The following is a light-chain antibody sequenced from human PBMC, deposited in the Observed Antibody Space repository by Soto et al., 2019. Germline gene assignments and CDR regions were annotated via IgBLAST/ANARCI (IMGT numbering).Light chain of an antibody. V-gene: IGLV1-40*01. CDR3: QAYDYSLTASV. CDR1: SSNLGAGYD. CDR2: GNR. Sequence: QSALTQPASVSGSPGQSITISCTGNSSNLGAGYDVHWYQQLPGTAPKLLIYGNRNRPSGVPERFSGSKSGTSASLAITGLQAEDEADYYCQAYDYSLTASVFGGGTKLTVL. J-gene: IGLJ3*02.